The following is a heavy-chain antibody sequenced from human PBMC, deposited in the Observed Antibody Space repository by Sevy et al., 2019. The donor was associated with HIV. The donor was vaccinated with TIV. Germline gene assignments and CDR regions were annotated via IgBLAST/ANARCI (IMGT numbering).Heavy chain of an antibody. V-gene: IGHV4-39*01. CDR3: ARPLVDTAMVWRAFDI. Sequence: SETLSLTCTVSGGSISSSSYYWGWIRQRPGKGLEWTQSIYYSGSAYYNPSLKSRVTMSVDASKNQFSLKLSSVTAADTAVYYCARPLVDTAMVWRAFDIWGQGTMVTVSS. D-gene: IGHD5-18*01. J-gene: IGHJ3*02. CDR2: IYYSGSA. CDR1: GGSISSSSYY.